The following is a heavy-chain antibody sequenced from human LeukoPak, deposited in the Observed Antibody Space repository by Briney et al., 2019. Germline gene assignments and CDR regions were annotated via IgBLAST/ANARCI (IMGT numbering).Heavy chain of an antibody. CDR3: XXXXXXVXXXXXSXXY. V-gene: IGHV3-23*01. CDR2: ISGGGGER. CDR1: GFTFSTYS. Sequence: CAXXGFTFSTYSMSWVRQAPGKGLEWVSAISGGGGERFYADSVKGRFTISRDNSKNALYMQMNSLRVVDTGVYYCXXXXXXVXXXXXSXXYWGQGTLVTVSS. J-gene: IGHJ4*02.